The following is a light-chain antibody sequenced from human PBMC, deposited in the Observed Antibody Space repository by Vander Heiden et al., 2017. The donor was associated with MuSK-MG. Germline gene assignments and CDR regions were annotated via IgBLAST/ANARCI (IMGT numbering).Light chain of an antibody. CDR1: QSISSY. CDR2: AAS. CDR3: QQSNSTPYT. J-gene: IGKJ2*01. Sequence: DIQMSKSPSSLSASVGDRVTITCRASQSISSYLNWYQQKPGKAPKLLIYAASSLQSGVPSRFSGSGSGTDFTLTISSLQPEDFATYNCQQSNSTPYTFGQGTKLEIK. V-gene: IGKV1-39*01.